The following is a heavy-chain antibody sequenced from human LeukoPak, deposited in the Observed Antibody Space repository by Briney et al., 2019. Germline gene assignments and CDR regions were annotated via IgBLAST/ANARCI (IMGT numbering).Heavy chain of an antibody. CDR1: GDSVSSNSAA. Sequence: SQTLSLTCAISGDSVSSNSAAWHWLRQSPSRGLEWLGRTYYRSKWYNDYAVSVKSRITINPDTSKNQFSLQLNSVTPEDTAVYYCARGLSPIFGVVIGSNWFDPWGQGTLVTVSS. CDR2: TYYRSKWYN. V-gene: IGHV6-1*01. J-gene: IGHJ5*02. CDR3: ARGLSPIFGVVIGSNWFDP. D-gene: IGHD3-3*01.